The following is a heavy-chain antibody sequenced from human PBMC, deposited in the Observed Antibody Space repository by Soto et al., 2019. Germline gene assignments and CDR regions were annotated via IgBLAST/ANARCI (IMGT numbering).Heavy chain of an antibody. D-gene: IGHD3-22*01. CDR3: AKDLSPNYYDSSGYYYGMDV. V-gene: IGHV3-30*18. CDR2: ISYDGSNK. Sequence: GGSLRLSCAASGFTFSSYGMHWVRQAPGKGLEWVAVISYDGSNKYYADSVKGRFTISRDNSKNTLYLQMNSLRAEDTAVYYCAKDLSPNYYDSSGYYYGMDVWGQGTTVTVSS. CDR1: GFTFSSYG. J-gene: IGHJ6*02.